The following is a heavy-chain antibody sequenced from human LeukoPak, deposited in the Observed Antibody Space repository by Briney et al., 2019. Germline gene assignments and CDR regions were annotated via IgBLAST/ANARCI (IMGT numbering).Heavy chain of an antibody. V-gene: IGHV3-30*03. Sequence: PGGSLRLSCAASGFTFASYAMYWVRQAPGRGLEWVASISYDGRDKYYVDSVKGRFFISKDSSMSTLYLDMNSLRPEDTALYYCVTGLYSRSPYFDVWGQGTLVTVSS. CDR1: GFTFASYA. CDR2: ISYDGRDK. CDR3: VTGLYSRSPYFDV. D-gene: IGHD2-21*01. J-gene: IGHJ4*02.